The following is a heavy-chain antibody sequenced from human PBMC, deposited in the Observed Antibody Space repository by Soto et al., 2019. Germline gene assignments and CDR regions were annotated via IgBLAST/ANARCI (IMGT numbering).Heavy chain of an antibody. Sequence: GESLKISCKGSGYSFTSYWIGWVRQMPGKGLEWMGIIYPGDSDTRYSPSFQGQVTISADKSISTAYLQWSSLKASDTAMYYCARLYEGGCSGGSCYDAFDIWGQGTMVTVSS. CDR1: GYSFTSYW. CDR3: ARLYEGGCSGGSCYDAFDI. D-gene: IGHD2-15*01. CDR2: IYPGDSDT. V-gene: IGHV5-51*01. J-gene: IGHJ3*02.